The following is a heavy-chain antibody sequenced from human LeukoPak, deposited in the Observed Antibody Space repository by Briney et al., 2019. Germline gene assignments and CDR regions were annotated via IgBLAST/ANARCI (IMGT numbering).Heavy chain of an antibody. CDR2: IYPGDSDT. V-gene: IGHV5-51*01. CDR1: GYSFTSYW. CDR3: ARHGRPYSSSSSDHDQFDP. J-gene: IGHJ5*02. Sequence: GESLKISCKGSGYSFTSYWIGWVRQMPGKGVEWMGIIYPGDSDTRYSPSFQGQVTISADKSISTAYLQWSSLKASDTAMYYCARHGRPYSSSSSDHDQFDPWGQGTLVTVSS. D-gene: IGHD6-6*01.